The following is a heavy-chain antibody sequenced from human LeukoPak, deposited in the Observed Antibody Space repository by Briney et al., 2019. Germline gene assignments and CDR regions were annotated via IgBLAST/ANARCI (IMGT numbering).Heavy chain of an antibody. J-gene: IGHJ4*02. CDR3: ARDNRTVAGGDY. V-gene: IGHV1-69*13. CDR1: GYTFTSYY. Sequence: ASVKVSCKASGYTFTSYYMHWVRQAPGQGLEWMGGIIPIFGTANYAQKFQGRVTITADESTSTAYMELSSLRSEDTAVYYCARDNRTVAGGDYWGQGIRVTVSS. D-gene: IGHD6-19*01. CDR2: IIPIFGTA.